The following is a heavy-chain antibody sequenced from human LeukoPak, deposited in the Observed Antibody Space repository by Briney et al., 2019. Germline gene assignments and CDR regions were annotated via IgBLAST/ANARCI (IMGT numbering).Heavy chain of an antibody. CDR1: GGSISSYY. Sequence: PSETLSLTCTVSGGSISSYYWSWIRQPPGKGLEWIGYIYYSGSTNYNPSLKSRVTISVDTSKNQFSLKLSSVTAADTAVYYCAREEGNDYDSHFDYWGQGTLVTVSS. CDR2: IYYSGST. J-gene: IGHJ4*02. V-gene: IGHV4-59*01. D-gene: IGHD4-17*01. CDR3: AREEGNDYDSHFDY.